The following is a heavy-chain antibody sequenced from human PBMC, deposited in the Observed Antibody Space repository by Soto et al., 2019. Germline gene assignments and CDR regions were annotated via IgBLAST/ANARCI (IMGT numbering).Heavy chain of an antibody. CDR2: IIPIFGTA. D-gene: IGHD4-4*01. CDR1: GGTFSSYA. V-gene: IGHV1-69*13. J-gene: IGHJ5*02. CDR3: ARDATYSNSENWFDP. Sequence: RASVKVSCKASGGTFSSYAISWVRQAPGQGLEWMGGIIPIFGTANYAQKFQGRVTITADESTSTAYMELSSLRSEDTAVYYCARDATYSNSENWFDPWGQGTLVTVSS.